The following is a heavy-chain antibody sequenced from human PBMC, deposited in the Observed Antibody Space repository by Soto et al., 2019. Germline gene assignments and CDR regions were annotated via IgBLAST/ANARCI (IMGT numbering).Heavy chain of an antibody. CDR1: GYTFTSYG. Sequence: ASVKVSCKASGYTFTSYGISWVRQAPGQGLEWMGWISAYNGNTNYAQKLQGRVTMTTDTSTSTAYMELRSLRSDDTAVYYCARDRLIVVVPAAQRSGYAVGAFDIWGQGTMVTVSS. D-gene: IGHD2-2*01. J-gene: IGHJ3*02. CDR2: ISAYNGNT. V-gene: IGHV1-18*01. CDR3: ARDRLIVVVPAAQRSGYAVGAFDI.